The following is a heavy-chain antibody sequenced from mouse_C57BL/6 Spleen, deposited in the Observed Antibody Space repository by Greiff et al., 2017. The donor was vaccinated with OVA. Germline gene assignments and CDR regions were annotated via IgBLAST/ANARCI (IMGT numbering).Heavy chain of an antibody. CDR2: INPNNGGT. Sequence: VQLQQSGPELVKPGASVKMSCKASGYTFTDYNMHWVKQSHGKSLEWIGYINPNNGGTSYNQKFKGKATLTVNKSYSTAYMELRSLTSEDSAVYYCATDDYGVKYFDVWGTGATVTVAS. J-gene: IGHJ1*03. CDR3: ATDDYGVKYFDV. V-gene: IGHV1-22*01. CDR1: GYTFTDYN. D-gene: IGHD2-4*01.